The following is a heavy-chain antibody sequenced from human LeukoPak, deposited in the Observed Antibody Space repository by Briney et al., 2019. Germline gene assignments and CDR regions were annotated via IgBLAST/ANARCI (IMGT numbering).Heavy chain of an antibody. CDR1: GYSFTGYY. J-gene: IGHJ4*02. D-gene: IGHD6-19*01. Sequence: ASVKVSCKTSGYSFTGYYIHWVRQAPGQGLEWMGRINPNSGGPNYGQKFQGRVTMTRDTSISTAYMELSRLRSDDTAVYYCAREDNLGSGSSPNDYWGQGTLVTVSS. CDR3: AREDNLGSGSSPNDY. CDR2: INPNSGGP. V-gene: IGHV1-2*06.